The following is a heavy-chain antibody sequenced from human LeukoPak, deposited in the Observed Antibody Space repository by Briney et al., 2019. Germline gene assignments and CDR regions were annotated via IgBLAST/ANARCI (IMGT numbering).Heavy chain of an antibody. J-gene: IGHJ5*02. D-gene: IGHD4-17*01. CDR1: GFPFSRHA. CDR3: AKVADDYGDYDWFDP. V-gene: IGHV3-23*01. CDR2: ISGSGGST. Sequence: GGSVSLLCGASGFPFSRHAMRWVRQAPGEAREWVSAISGSGGSTYYEDSVKGRFTISRDNSKNTMYLQMNSLRAEDTAVDYCAKVADDYGDYDWFDPWGQGTLVTVSS.